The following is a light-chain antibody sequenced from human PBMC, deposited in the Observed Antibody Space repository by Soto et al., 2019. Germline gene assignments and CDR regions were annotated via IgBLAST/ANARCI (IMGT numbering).Light chain of an antibody. CDR2: GAS. V-gene: IGKV3-15*01. CDR1: QSVSSD. J-gene: IGKJ1*01. CDR3: QQYNTWHPKMA. Sequence: VVTQSPATLSVFPGETATLSCRASQSVSSDLAWYQQRPGQAPRLLIYGASTRATRNPARFRGSGSGTEFRLTISSLQCEDFATYYCQQYNTWHPKMAFGRGTKVEIK.